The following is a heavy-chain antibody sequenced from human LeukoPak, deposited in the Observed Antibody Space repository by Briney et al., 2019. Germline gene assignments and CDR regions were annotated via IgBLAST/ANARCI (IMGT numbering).Heavy chain of an antibody. CDR1: GYSFTSYW. CDR3: ATSEGYYDSSGYEGWFDP. Sequence: GESLKISCKGSGYSFTSYWIGWVRQMPGKGLEWMGIIYPGDSDTRYSPSFQGQVTISADKSISTAYLQWSSLKASDTAMYYCATSEGYYDSSGYEGWFDPWDQGTLVTVSS. D-gene: IGHD3-22*01. J-gene: IGHJ5*02. CDR2: IYPGDSDT. V-gene: IGHV5-51*01.